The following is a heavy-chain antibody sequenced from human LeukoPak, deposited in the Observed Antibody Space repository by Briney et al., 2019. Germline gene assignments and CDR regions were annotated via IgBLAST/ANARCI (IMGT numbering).Heavy chain of an antibody. D-gene: IGHD3-22*01. CDR1: GGSISSGGYY. CDR3: ARLSYYYDSSGYLWAFDI. Sequence: SQTLSLTCTVSGGSISSGGYYWSWIRQHPGKGLEWIGYIYYSGSTYYNPSLKSRVTISVDTSKNQFSLKLSSVTAADTAVYYCARLSYYYDSSGYLWAFDIWGQGTMVTVSS. V-gene: IGHV4-31*03. CDR2: IYYSGST. J-gene: IGHJ3*02.